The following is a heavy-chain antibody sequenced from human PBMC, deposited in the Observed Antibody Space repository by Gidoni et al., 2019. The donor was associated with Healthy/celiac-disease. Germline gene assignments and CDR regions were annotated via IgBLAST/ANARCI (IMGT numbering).Heavy chain of an antibody. D-gene: IGHD3-10*01. CDR3: AFTYYYGSGSYYPFDY. CDR1: GFTFSIYA. J-gene: IGHJ4*02. Sequence: EVQLLESGGGLVQPGGSLRLSCAAPGFTFSIYAMSWVRQAPGKGLEWVSAISGSGGSTYYADSVKGRFTISRDNSKNTLYLQMNSLRAEDTAVYYCAFTYYYGSGSYYPFDYWGQGTLVTVSS. V-gene: IGHV3-23*01. CDR2: ISGSGGST.